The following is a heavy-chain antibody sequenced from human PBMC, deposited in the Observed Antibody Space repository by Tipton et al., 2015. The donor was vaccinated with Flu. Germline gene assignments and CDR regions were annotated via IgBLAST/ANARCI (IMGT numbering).Heavy chain of an antibody. CDR3: AKNNGPRSYKYGMDV. V-gene: IGHV3-9*01. D-gene: IGHD1-14*01. CDR1: GFTFDTYA. J-gene: IGHJ6*02. CDR2: ISWNSDI. Sequence: SLRLSCAASGFTFDTYAMHWVRQAPGKGLEWVSGISWNSDIDYADSVKGRFTISRDNAKNSLYLQMNSLRVGDTAFYYCAKNNGPRSYKYGMDVWGQGTTVTVSS.